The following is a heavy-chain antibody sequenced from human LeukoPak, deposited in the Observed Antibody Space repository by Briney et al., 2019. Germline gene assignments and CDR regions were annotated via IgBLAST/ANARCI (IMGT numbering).Heavy chain of an antibody. D-gene: IGHD7-27*01. CDR1: GYSISSGYY. Sequence: SETLSLTCAVSGYSISSGYYWGWIRQPPGKGLEWIGRIYTSGSTNYNPSLKSRVTMSVDTSKNQFSLKLSSVTAADTAVYYCARAGRLWVAFDIWGQGTMVTVSS. J-gene: IGHJ3*02. CDR3: ARAGRLWVAFDI. V-gene: IGHV4-38-2*01. CDR2: IYTSGST.